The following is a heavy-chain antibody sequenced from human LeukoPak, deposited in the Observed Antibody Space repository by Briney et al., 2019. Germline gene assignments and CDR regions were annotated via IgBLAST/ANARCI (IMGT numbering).Heavy chain of an antibody. CDR2: IKHDGSEK. CDR3: ARVGTAEGTLEDY. CDR1: GFTFTTYW. Sequence: PGGSLRLSCAASGFTFTTYWMSWVRRPPGKGLEWVANIKHDGSEKYYVDSVKGRFTISRDNAKNSLYLQMNSLSAEDTAVYYCARVGTAEGTLEDYWGQGTLVTVSS. J-gene: IGHJ4*02. V-gene: IGHV3-7*01. D-gene: IGHD6-13*01.